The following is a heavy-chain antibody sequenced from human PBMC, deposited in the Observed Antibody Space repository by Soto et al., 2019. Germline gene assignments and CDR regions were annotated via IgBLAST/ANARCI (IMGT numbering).Heavy chain of an antibody. CDR3: TRDITWELLLSDYYGMDV. V-gene: IGHV3-49*03. Sequence: GGSLRLSCTASGFTFGDYAMSWFRQAPGKGLEWVGFIRSKAYGGTTEYAASVKGRFTISRDDSKSIAYLQMNSLKTEDTAVYYCTRDITWELLLSDYYGMDVWGQGTTVTVSS. D-gene: IGHD1-26*01. J-gene: IGHJ6*02. CDR2: IRSKAYGGTT. CDR1: GFTFGDYA.